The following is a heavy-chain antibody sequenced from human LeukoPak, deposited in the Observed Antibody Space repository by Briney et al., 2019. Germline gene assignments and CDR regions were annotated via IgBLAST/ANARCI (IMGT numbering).Heavy chain of an antibody. V-gene: IGHV1-18*01. D-gene: IGHD2-21*01. Sequence: GASVKVSCKASGYTFTSYGISWVRQAPGQGLEWMGWTSAYNGNTNYAQKLQGRVTMTTDTSTSTAYMELRSLRSDDTAVYYCAREAPYCGGDCYYDYWGQGTLVTVSS. J-gene: IGHJ4*02. CDR1: GYTFTSYG. CDR3: AREAPYCGGDCYYDY. CDR2: TSAYNGNT.